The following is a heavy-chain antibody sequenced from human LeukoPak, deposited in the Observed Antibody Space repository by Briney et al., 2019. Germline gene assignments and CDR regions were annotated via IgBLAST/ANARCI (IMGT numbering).Heavy chain of an antibody. D-gene: IGHD3-16*01. Sequence: GGSLRLSCAASGLTFSSYWMSWVRQAPGKGLEWVANINQDGSEKYYVDSVKGRLTISRDNAKNSLYLQMNSLRAEDTAVYYCARSYVGPWGQGTLVTVSS. CDR3: ARSYVGP. CDR1: GLTFSSYW. J-gene: IGHJ5*02. CDR2: INQDGSEK. V-gene: IGHV3-7*01.